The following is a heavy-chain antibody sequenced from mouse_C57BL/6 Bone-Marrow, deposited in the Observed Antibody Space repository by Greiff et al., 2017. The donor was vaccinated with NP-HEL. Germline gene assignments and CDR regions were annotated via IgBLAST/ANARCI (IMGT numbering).Heavy chain of an antibody. Sequence: EVQLVESGGGLVQPKGSLKLSCAASGFSFNTYAMNWVRQAPGKGLEWVARIRSKSNNYATYYADSVKDRFTISRDDSESMLYLQMNNLKTEDTAMYYCVRPGYGSSEGFAYWGQGTLVTVSA. V-gene: IGHV10-1*01. D-gene: IGHD1-1*01. CDR2: IRSKSNNYAT. CDR3: VRPGYGSSEGFAY. CDR1: GFSFNTYA. J-gene: IGHJ3*01.